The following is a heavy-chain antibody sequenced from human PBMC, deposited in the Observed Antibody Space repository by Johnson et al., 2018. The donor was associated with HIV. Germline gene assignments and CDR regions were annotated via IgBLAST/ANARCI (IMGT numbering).Heavy chain of an antibody. D-gene: IGHD6-19*01. CDR1: GFTFSDYY. Sequence: QVQLVESGGGLVKPGGSLRLSCAASGFTFSDYYMSWVRQAPGKGLEWVSYISNSGSIKYYADSVKGRFTVSRDNAKKSLYLQMNSLRAEDTAVYYCARDHGWSRGWLFDAFDIWGQGTMVTVSS. V-gene: IGHV3-11*04. CDR2: ISNSGSIK. CDR3: ARDHGWSRGWLFDAFDI. J-gene: IGHJ3*02.